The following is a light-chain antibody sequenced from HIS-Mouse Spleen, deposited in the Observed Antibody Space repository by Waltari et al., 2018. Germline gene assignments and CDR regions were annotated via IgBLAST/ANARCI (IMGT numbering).Light chain of an antibody. CDR2: DVS. CDR1: SSPVGGYNY. V-gene: IGLV2-11*01. J-gene: IGLJ2*01. Sequence: QSALTQPRSVSGSPGQSVTSSCTGTSSPVGGYNYVSWYQQHPGKAPKLMIYDVSKRPSGVPDRFSGSKSGNTASLTISGLQAEDEADYYCCSYAGSYTLVFGGGTKLTVL. CDR3: CSYAGSYTLV.